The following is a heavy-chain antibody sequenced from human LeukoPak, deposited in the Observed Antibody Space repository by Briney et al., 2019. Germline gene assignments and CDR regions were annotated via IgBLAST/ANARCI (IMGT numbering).Heavy chain of an antibody. CDR1: GFTFSNYG. J-gene: IGHJ4*02. CDR2: ISYDGSNK. Sequence: AGGSLRLSCAASGFTFSNYGMHWVRQAPGKGLEWVAVISYDGSNKYYGDSVKGRFTISRDNSKNTLYLQMNSLRGEDTAIYYCARDLAARHFDYWGQGTLVTVSS. V-gene: IGHV3-30*03. CDR3: ARDLAARHFDY. D-gene: IGHD6-6*01.